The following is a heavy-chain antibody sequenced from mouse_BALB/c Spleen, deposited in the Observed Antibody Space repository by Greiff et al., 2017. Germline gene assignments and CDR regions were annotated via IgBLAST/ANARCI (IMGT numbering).Heavy chain of an antibody. CDR1: GFTFSDYY. D-gene: IGHD1-1*01. J-gene: IGHJ3*01. Sequence: EVMLVESGGGLVKPGGSLKLSCAASGFTFSDYYMYWVRQTPEKRLEWVATISDGGSYTYYPDSVKGRFTISRDNAKNNLYLQMSSLKSEDTAMYYCARDDYYGSSPFAYWGQGTLVTVSA. CDR3: ARDDYYGSSPFAY. CDR2: ISDGGSYT. V-gene: IGHV5-4*02.